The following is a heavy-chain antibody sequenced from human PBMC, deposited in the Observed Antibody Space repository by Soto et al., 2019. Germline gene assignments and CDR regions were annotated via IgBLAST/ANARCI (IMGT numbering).Heavy chain of an antibody. V-gene: IGHV4-34*01. D-gene: IGHD4-17*01. J-gene: IGHJ4*02. CDR1: GGSFIGYY. Sequence: SETLSLTCAVYGGSFIGYYWSWIRQPPGKGLEWIGEINHSGSTNYNPSLKSRVTISVDTSKNQFSLKLSSVTAADTAVYYCARLAYGDAMHHPKDYWGQGTLVTVSS. CDR2: INHSGST. CDR3: ARLAYGDAMHHPKDY.